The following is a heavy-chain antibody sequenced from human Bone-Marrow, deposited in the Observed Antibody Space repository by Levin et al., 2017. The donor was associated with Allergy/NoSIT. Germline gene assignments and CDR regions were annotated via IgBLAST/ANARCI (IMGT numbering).Heavy chain of an antibody. CDR3: AKAKSHLDYYGSGSYDF. J-gene: IGHJ4*02. CDR1: GFTFYNYV. V-gene: IGHV3-23*01. CDR2: ISSSGGST. D-gene: IGHD3-10*01. Sequence: GGSLRLSCAASGFTFYNYVMNWVRQSPGKGLEWVSGISSSGGSTYYADSVKGRFTISRDNSRNTLYLQINSLRAEDTAVYYCAKAKSHLDYYGSGSYDFWGQGTLVTVSS.